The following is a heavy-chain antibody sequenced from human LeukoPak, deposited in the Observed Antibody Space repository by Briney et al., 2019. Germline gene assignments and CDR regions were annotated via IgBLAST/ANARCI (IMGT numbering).Heavy chain of an antibody. CDR2: INHSGST. J-gene: IGHJ4*02. CDR3: ARGYIEGGFFDY. V-gene: IGHV4-34*01. D-gene: IGHD3-16*01. Sequence: PGGSLRLSCAASGFTFSSYAMSWIRQPPGKGLEWIGVINHSGSTNYNPSLKSRVTISVDTSKNQFSLKLSSVTAADTAVYYCARGYIEGGFFDYWGQGTLVTVSS. CDR1: GFTFSSYA.